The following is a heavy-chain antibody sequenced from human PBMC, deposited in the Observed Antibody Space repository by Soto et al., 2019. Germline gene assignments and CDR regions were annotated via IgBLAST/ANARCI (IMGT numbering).Heavy chain of an antibody. J-gene: IGHJ6*04. CDR1: GFTFSSYS. V-gene: IGHV3-21*01. CDR2: ISSSSSYI. CDR3: ARDSDLDVLRFLEWLSSMDV. Sequence: GGSLRLSCAASGFTFSSYSMNWVRQAPGKGLEWVSSISSSSSYIYYADSVKGRFTISRDNAKNSLYLQMNSLRAEDTAVYYCARDSDLDVLRFLEWLSSMDVWGKGTTVTVSS. D-gene: IGHD3-3*01.